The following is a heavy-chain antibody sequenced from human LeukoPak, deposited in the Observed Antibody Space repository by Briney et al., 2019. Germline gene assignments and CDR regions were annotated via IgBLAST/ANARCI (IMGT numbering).Heavy chain of an antibody. CDR1: GYTFSSYS. V-gene: IGHV3-23*01. CDR2: ISGSGVNT. CDR3: ARGRSGYGPFDAFDI. D-gene: IGHD3-22*01. Sequence: GGSLRLSCTASGYTFSSYSMTWVRQAPGKGLEWVSAISGSGVNTYYADSVKGRFAASRGNSKNTLYLRMNSLRAEDTAVYYCARGRSGYGPFDAFDIWGQGTWVTVSS. J-gene: IGHJ3*02.